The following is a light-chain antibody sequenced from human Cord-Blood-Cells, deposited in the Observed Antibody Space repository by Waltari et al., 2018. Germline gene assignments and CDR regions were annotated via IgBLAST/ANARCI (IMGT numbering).Light chain of an antibody. CDR3: NSRDSSGNHLV. CDR1: SLRSYY. J-gene: IGLJ3*02. CDR2: GKN. Sequence: SSELTQDPAVSVALGQTVRITCQGDSLRSYYASWYQQKPGQAPVLAIYGKNNRPSGIPDRFSGSSSGNTASLTSTGAQAEDEADYYCNSRDSSGNHLVFGGGTKLTVL. V-gene: IGLV3-19*01.